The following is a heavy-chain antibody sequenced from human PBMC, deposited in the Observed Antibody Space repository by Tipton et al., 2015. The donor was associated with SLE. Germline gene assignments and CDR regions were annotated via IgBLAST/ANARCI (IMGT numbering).Heavy chain of an antibody. CDR3: ARLTPWGYDY. J-gene: IGHJ4*02. V-gene: IGHV4-39*07. CDR1: GDSLRTREYS. D-gene: IGHD7-27*01. Sequence: TLSLTCYVSGDSLRTREYSWGWIRQPPGKGLEWIGSISYSGATSYNPSLKSRVTISVDTSKNQFSLSLISVTAADTAVYYCARLTPWGYDYWGPGMLVTVSS. CDR2: ISYSGAT.